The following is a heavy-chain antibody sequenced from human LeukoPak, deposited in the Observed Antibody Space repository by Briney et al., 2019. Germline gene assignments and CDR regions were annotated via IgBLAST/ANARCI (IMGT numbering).Heavy chain of an antibody. Sequence: PGGSLRLSCAASGFTFSNYGMHWVRQAPGKGLEWVAVIWYDGSNKYYGDSVKGRFTISRDNAKNSLYLQMNSLRAEDTALYYCAKGSYYGSGSYRFDLWGRGTLVTVSS. CDR2: IWYDGSNK. J-gene: IGHJ2*01. CDR1: GFTFSNYG. CDR3: AKGSYYGSGSYRFDL. V-gene: IGHV3-33*03. D-gene: IGHD3-10*01.